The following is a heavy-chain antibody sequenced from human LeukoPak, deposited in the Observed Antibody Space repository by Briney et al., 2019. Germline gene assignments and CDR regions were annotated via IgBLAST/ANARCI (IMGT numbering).Heavy chain of an antibody. CDR2: INPNSGGT. V-gene: IGHV1-2*02. Sequence: ASVKVSCKASGYTFTGYYMHWVRQAPGQGLEWMGWINPNSGGTNYAQKFQGRVTMTRDTSISTAYMELSRLRSDDTAVYYCARVPYYYDSSGYYHLLDYWGQGTLVTVSS. J-gene: IGHJ4*02. D-gene: IGHD3-22*01. CDR3: ARVPYYYDSSGYYHLLDY. CDR1: GYTFTGYY.